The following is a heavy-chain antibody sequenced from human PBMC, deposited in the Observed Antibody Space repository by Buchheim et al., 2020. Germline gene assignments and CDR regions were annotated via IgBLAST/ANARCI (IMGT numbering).Heavy chain of an antibody. D-gene: IGHD6-19*01. V-gene: IGHV3-30*18. CDR1: GFTFNKYG. CDR2: ISHDGNNT. Sequence: QVQLVESGGGVVQPGRSLRLSCAASGFTFNKYGMHWVRQAPGKGLEWVAVISHDGNNTDYVDSVKGRFNISRDNFKNPLNLKMNSLRGDDTAVYYCAKESADSSGWPDYWGQGTL. CDR3: AKESADSSGWPDY. J-gene: IGHJ4*02.